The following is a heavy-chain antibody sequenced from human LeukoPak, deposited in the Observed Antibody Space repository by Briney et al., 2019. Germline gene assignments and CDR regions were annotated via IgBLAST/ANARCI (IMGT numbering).Heavy chain of an antibody. J-gene: IGHJ3*02. Sequence: ASVKVSCKPSGGTFRSYAISWVRHAPGHLLEWMRRIIPIFGTAHYAQKFQAIVTITTDEATSTAYMELSSLRSEDTAVYYCARGPKGDAFDIWDQGTMVTVSS. CDR1: GGTFRSYA. V-gene: IGHV1-69*05. CDR2: IIPIFGTA. CDR3: ARGPKGDAFDI.